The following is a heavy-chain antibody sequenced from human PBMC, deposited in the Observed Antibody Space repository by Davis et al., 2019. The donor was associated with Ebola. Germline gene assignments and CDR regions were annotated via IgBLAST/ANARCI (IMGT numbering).Heavy chain of an antibody. CDR3: ARGYSSGWGGWVDP. CDR2: TYYSGST. CDR1: GGSISSYY. J-gene: IGHJ5*02. D-gene: IGHD6-19*01. V-gene: IGHV4-59*01. Sequence: SETLSLTCTVSGGSISSYYWSWIRQPPGKGLEWIGYTYYSGSTNYNPSLKSRVTISVDTSKTQLSLKLSSVTAADTALYYCARGYSSGWGGWVDPWGQGTLVTVSS.